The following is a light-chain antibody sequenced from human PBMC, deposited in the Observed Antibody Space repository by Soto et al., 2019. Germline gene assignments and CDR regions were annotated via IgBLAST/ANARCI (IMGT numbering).Light chain of an antibody. CDR1: QSLLHSNGYNY. CDR3: MQALQTPLT. J-gene: IGKJ4*01. CDR2: LGF. V-gene: IGKV2-28*01. Sequence: DIVMTQSPLSLPVTPGEPASISCRSSQSLLHSNGYNYLDWYLQKPGQSPQLLIYLGFNRAFEVADRFRRSESAPNFTLKISRVEAEDVGVYYCMQALQTPLTFRGGTKVQIK.